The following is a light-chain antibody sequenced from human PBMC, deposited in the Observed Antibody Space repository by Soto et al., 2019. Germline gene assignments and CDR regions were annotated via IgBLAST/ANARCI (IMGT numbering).Light chain of an antibody. CDR1: RSLLHGSNNENF. CDR3: QQYFGIPLT. V-gene: IGKV4-1*01. CDR2: WAS. Sequence: IVRTQSPDSLAVSLGERATINCKSSRSLLHGSNNENFLAWYQQRPGQPPKLLFYWASTRQSGVPERFSGSGSETDFTLTISSLRAEDVAVYYCQQYFGIPLTFGGGTKVEIK. J-gene: IGKJ4*01.